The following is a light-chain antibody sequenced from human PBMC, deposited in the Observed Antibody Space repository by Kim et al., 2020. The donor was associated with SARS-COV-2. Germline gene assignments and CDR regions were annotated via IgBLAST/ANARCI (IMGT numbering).Light chain of an antibody. CDR2: GTS. J-gene: IGLJ1*01. CDR1: TGAVTSDYS. V-gene: IGLV7-43*01. Sequence: QAVVTHEPSLTVSPGGTVTLTCASSTGAVTSDYSPNWFQQKPGQAPRALIYGTSIKHSWTPARFSGSLLGGKAALTLSGVQPDDEAEYYCLLYYGNGRGVFGTGTKVTVL. CDR3: LLYYGNGRGV.